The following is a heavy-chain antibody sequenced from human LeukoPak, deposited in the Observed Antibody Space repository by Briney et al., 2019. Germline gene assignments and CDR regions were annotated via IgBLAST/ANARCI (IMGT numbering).Heavy chain of an antibody. V-gene: IGHV3-23*01. CDR2: ITTSGGCT. Sequence: GGSLSLSCAASGFTFSSSAMIWVRQAPGKGLEWVSTITTSGGCTSFADSVKGRFTISRDNSKNTLYLQMNSLRAEDTAIYYCAKDRHLAIWGQGTMVTVSS. J-gene: IGHJ3*02. CDR1: GFTFSSSA. CDR3: AKDRHLAI.